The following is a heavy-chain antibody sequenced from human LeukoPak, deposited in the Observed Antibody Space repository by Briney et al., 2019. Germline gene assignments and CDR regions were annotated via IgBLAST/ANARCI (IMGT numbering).Heavy chain of an antibody. V-gene: IGHV3-53*01. D-gene: IGHD3/OR15-3a*01. CDR1: GFTVSSNS. CDR3: ARPRARWTGRSENSFDI. Sequence: GGSLRLSCTVSGFTVSSNSMSWVRQAPGKGLEWVSFIYSDNTHYSDSVKGRFTISRDNAKNSLYLQMKSLRPEDSALYYCARPRARWTGRSENSFDIWGQGTMVTVSS. CDR2: IYSDNT. J-gene: IGHJ3*02.